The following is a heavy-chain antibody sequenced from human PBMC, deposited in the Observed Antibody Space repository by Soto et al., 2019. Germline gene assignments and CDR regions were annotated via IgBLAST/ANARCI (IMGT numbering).Heavy chain of an antibody. D-gene: IGHD2-21*01. CDR2: IKQEGSEK. CDR1: GFTFSSYW. J-gene: IGHJ6*01. Sequence: LXLSCEASGFTFSSYWMSWFRQAPGKGLEWVANIKQEGSEKYYVDSVKGRFTISRDNAKNALYLQMNSLRAEDTAVYYCARAEDAISHYYGMDVWGQGTTVTVSS. CDR3: ARAEDAISHYYGMDV. V-gene: IGHV3-7*03.